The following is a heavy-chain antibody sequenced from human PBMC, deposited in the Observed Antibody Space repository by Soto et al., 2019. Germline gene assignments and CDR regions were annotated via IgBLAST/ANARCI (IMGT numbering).Heavy chain of an antibody. J-gene: IGHJ4*02. CDR1: GGSFSGYY. Sequence: SETLSLTCAVYGGSFSGYYWSWIRQPPGKGLEWIGEINHSGSTNYNPSLKSRFTISRDSSTNTLHLQMHSLRAEDTAVYYCARAACWSGVSCSHDYWGQGTLVTVSS. V-gene: IGHV4-34*10. CDR3: ARAACWSGVSCSHDY. D-gene: IGHD2-15*01. CDR2: INHSGST.